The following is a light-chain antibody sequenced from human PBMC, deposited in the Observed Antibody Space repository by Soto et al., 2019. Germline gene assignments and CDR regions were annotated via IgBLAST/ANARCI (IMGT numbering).Light chain of an antibody. CDR1: QGIRND. CDR3: LHDYNYPRT. Sequence: AIQMTQSPSSLSASVGDRVTITCRASQGIRNDLGWYQQKPGKAPNLLIYAASNLESGVPSRFSGSGSGTDFTLTISSLQPEDFATYYCLHDYNYPRTFGQGTKVEIK. CDR2: AAS. V-gene: IGKV1-6*01. J-gene: IGKJ1*01.